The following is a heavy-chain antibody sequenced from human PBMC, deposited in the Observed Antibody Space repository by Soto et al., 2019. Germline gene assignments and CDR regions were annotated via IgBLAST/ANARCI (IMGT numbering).Heavy chain of an antibody. Sequence: EVPLLESGGGLVQPGGSLRLSCAASGFTFSIYAMNWVRQAPGKGLEWVSVISGSGGSTYYADSVKGRFTISRDNSKNTLYLQMNSLRAEDTAVYYCARRTVGWYFELWGRGTLVTVSS. CDR1: GFTFSIYA. J-gene: IGHJ2*01. CDR3: ARRTVGWYFEL. D-gene: IGHD4-17*01. V-gene: IGHV3-23*01. CDR2: ISGSGGST.